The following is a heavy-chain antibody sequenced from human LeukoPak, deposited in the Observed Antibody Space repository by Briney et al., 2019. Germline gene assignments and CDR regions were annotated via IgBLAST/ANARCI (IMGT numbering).Heavy chain of an antibody. CDR2: ISSSSSTI. CDR3: ARDGFGEFPNYYYGMDV. D-gene: IGHD3-10*01. CDR1: GFTFSSYS. V-gene: IGHV3-48*04. J-gene: IGHJ6*02. Sequence: GGSLRLSCAASGFTFSSYSMNWVRQAPGKGLEWVSYISSSSSTIYYADSVKGRFTISRDNAKNSLYLQMNSLRAEDTAVYYCARDGFGEFPNYYYGMDVWGQGTTVTVSS.